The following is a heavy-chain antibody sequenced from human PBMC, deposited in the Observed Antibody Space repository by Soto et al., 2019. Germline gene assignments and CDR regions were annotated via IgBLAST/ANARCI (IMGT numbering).Heavy chain of an antibody. CDR1: GYTFTSYG. CDR2: ISAYNGNT. CDR3: ARDPSPNSGDWATAYFDY. D-gene: IGHD5-12*01. Sequence: ASVKVSCKASGYTFTSYGISWVRQAPGQGLEWMGWISAYNGNTNYAQKLQGRVTMTTDTSTSTAYMELRSLRSDDTAVYYCARDPSPNSGDWATAYFDYWGQGTLVTVSS. J-gene: IGHJ4*02. V-gene: IGHV1-18*04.